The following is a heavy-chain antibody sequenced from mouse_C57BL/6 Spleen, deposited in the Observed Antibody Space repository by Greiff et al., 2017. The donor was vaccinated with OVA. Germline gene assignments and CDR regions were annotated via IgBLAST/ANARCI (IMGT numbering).Heavy chain of an antibody. CDR3: ARIGTTARTGAMDY. Sequence: EVHLVESEGGLVQPGSSMKLSCTASGFTFSDYYMAWVRQVPEKGLEWVANINYDGSSTYYLDSLKSRFIISRDNAKNILYLQMSSLKSEDTATYYCARIGTTARTGAMDYWGQGTSVTVSS. CDR2: INYDGSST. J-gene: IGHJ4*01. D-gene: IGHD1-2*01. CDR1: GFTFSDYY. V-gene: IGHV5-16*01.